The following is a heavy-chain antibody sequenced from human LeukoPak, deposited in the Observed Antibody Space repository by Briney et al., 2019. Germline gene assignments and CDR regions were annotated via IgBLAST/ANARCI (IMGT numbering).Heavy chain of an antibody. CDR3: TTADLRNNS. CDR2: IKSKTDGGTT. Sequence: GGSLRLSCAASGFTFSNAWMSWVRQAPGKGLEWVGRIKSKTDGGTTDYAAPVKDRFSISRDDSENTLFLQMNGLKTEDTAMYYCTTADLRNNSWGQGTLVTVSS. J-gene: IGHJ4*02. CDR1: GFTFSNAW. D-gene: IGHD1-14*01. V-gene: IGHV3-15*01.